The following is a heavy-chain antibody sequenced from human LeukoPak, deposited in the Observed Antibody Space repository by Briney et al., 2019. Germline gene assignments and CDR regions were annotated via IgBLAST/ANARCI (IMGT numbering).Heavy chain of an antibody. V-gene: IGHV4-61*10. D-gene: IGHD4-17*01. J-gene: IGHJ3*02. CDR1: GGSISSGSYY. Sequence: SETLSLTCTVSGGSISSGSYYWSWIRQPAGKGLEWIGYIYYSGSTNYNPSLKSRVTISVDTSKNQFSLKLSSVTAADTAVYYCARHTPHYGDYGSDAFDIWGQGTMVTVSS. CDR2: IYYSGST. CDR3: ARHTPHYGDYGSDAFDI.